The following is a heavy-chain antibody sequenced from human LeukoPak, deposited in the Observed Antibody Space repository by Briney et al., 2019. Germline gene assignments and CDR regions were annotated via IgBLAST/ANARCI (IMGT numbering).Heavy chain of an antibody. D-gene: IGHD1-26*01. J-gene: IGHJ3*02. CDR3: ARRGGIVGATIPNDAFDI. Sequence: RGESLKISCETSGYTFVNYWIGWVRQMPGKGLEWMGIIYPGDSDTRYSPSFQGQVTISADKSISTAYLQWSSLKASDTAMYYCARRGGIVGATIPNDAFDIWGQGTMVTVSS. V-gene: IGHV5-51*01. CDR1: GYTFVNYW. CDR2: IYPGDSDT.